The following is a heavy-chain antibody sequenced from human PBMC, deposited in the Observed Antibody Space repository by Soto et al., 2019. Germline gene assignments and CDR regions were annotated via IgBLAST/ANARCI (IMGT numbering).Heavy chain of an antibody. CDR3: ARQDALLMPY. CDR2: MYYSGTT. CDR1: GGSLSRSSDY. J-gene: IGHJ4*02. V-gene: IGHV4-39*01. Sequence: SQDLCLPCNGSGGSLSRSSDYWGRIAKPAGRGLRWIGVMYYSGTTYYNPSLKSRVTISVDTSKSQFSLKLSSVTAADTAVYYCARQDALLMPYWGQGTLVTVSS. D-gene: IGHD2-15*01.